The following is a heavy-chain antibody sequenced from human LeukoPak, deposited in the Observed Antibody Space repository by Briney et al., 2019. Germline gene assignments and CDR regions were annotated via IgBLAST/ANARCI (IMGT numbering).Heavy chain of an antibody. Sequence: GGSLRLSCAPSGLTVSNNYISWIRQAPGGGLEWVSVMYMDGTTYYADSVRGRFTLSRDSSKNTVYLHMNSLRDEDTAVYYCARDSLWFGESYSPWGQGTLVTVSS. J-gene: IGHJ5*02. D-gene: IGHD3-10*01. CDR3: ARDSLWFGESYSP. CDR2: MYMDGTT. V-gene: IGHV3-53*01. CDR1: GLTVSNNY.